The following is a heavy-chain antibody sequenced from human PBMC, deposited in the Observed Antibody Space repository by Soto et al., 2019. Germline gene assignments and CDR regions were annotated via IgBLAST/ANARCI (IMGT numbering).Heavy chain of an antibody. CDR3: ARGERESGFASDY. CDR1: GYTFTAYY. Sequence: ASVKVSCKASGYTFTAYYMHWVLQAPGQGLEWMGWMHPNSGGTNYAQKFQGRVTMTGDTSISTAYMELTSLRSDDTALYYCARGERESGFASDYWGQGTLVTVSS. CDR2: MHPNSGGT. J-gene: IGHJ4*02. D-gene: IGHD5-12*01. V-gene: IGHV1-2*02.